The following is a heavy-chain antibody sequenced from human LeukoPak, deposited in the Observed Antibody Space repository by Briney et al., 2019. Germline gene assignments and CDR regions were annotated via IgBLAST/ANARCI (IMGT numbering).Heavy chain of an antibody. J-gene: IGHJ4*02. CDR1: GFTFRDYP. D-gene: IGHD4-11*01. Sequence: GGSLRLSCSASGFTFRDYPMHWVRQTPGKGLEYVSAISKNGDDTYYADSVKGRFTISRDNSKNTLYLQMSSLRTEDAAVFYCVQVGSNYYLNWGQGTLVIVSS. V-gene: IGHV3-64D*06. CDR2: ISKNGDDT. CDR3: VQVGSNYYLN.